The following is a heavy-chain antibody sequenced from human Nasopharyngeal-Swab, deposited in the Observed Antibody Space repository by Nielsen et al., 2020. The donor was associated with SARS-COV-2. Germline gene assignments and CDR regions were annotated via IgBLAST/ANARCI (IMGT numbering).Heavy chain of an antibody. CDR1: GFTFSDYY. CDR3: ARDYYDSSGSAKGNDY. CDR2: ISSSGSTI. V-gene: IGHV3-11*01. D-gene: IGHD3-22*01. J-gene: IGHJ4*02. Sequence: GGSLRLSCAASGFTFSDYYMSWIRQAPGKGLEWVSYISSSGSTIYYADSVKGRFTISRDNAKNSLYLQMNSLRAEDTALYYCARDYYDSSGSAKGNDYWGQGTLVTVSS.